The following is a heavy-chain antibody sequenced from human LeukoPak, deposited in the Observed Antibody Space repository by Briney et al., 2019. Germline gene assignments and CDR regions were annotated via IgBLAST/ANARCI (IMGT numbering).Heavy chain of an antibody. CDR1: GGSISSYY. CDR2: IYYSGST. J-gene: IGHJ4*02. V-gene: IGHV4-59*01. D-gene: IGHD3-3*01. CDR3: ARAGITIFGFDY. Sequence: SETLSLTCTVYGGSISSYYWSWIRQPPGKGLEWIGYIYYSGSTNYNPSLKSRVTISVDTSKNQFSLKLSSVTAADTAVYYCARAGITIFGFDYWGQGTLVTVSS.